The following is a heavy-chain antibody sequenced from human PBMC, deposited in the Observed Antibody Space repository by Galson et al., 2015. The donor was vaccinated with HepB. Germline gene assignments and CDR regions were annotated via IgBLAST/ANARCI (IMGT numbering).Heavy chain of an antibody. J-gene: IGHJ6*02. CDR2: VYPADSDT. CDR3: ARLISTVRGIIYYGMDV. V-gene: IGHV5-51*01. CDR1: GYSFTTHW. D-gene: IGHD3-10*01. Sequence: QSGAEVKKPGESRKISCKGSGYSFTTHWIGWVRQMPGKSLEWMGIVYPADSDTRYSPSLQGQVTLSADRFINTAYLEWSSLKASDTATYYCARLISTVRGIIYYGMDVWGQGTTVTVSS.